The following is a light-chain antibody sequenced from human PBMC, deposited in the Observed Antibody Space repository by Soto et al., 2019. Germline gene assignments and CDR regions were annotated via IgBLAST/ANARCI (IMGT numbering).Light chain of an antibody. J-gene: IGKJ5*01. CDR3: QQYNNWPIT. V-gene: IGKV3-15*01. Sequence: IGLTQSPSTLSLSPGERATLSCRASQSVSSYLAWYQQKPGQAPRLLIYDASNRATGIPARFSGSGSGTEFTLTISSLQSEDFAVYYCQQYNNWPITFGQGTRLEIK. CDR2: DAS. CDR1: QSVSSY.